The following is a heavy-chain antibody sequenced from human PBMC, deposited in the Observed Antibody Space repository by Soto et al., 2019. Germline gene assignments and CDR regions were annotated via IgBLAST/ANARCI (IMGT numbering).Heavy chain of an antibody. D-gene: IGHD6-19*01. Sequence: GGSLRLSCAASGFTFSSYAMSWVRQAPGKGLEWVSAISGSGGSTYYADSVKGRFTISRDNSKNTLYLQMNSLRAEDTAVYYCAKDPTERIIAVAGYYFDYWGQGTLVTVSS. CDR3: AKDPTERIIAVAGYYFDY. J-gene: IGHJ4*02. CDR2: ISGSGGST. CDR1: GFTFSSYA. V-gene: IGHV3-23*01.